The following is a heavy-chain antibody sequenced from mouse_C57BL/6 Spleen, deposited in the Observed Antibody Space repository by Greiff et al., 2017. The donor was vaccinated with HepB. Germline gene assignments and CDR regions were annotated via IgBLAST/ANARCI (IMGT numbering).Heavy chain of an antibody. J-gene: IGHJ1*03. D-gene: IGHD1-1*01. V-gene: IGHV1-74*01. CDR2: IHPSDSDT. CDR1: GYTFTSYW. Sequence: QVQLQQPGAELVKPGASVKVSCKASGYTFTSYWMHWVKQRPGQGLEWIGRIHPSDSDTNYNQKFKGKATLTVDKSSSTAYMQLSSLTSEDSAVKYCAICITTVVATGYFDVWGTGTTVTVSS. CDR3: AICITTVVATGYFDV.